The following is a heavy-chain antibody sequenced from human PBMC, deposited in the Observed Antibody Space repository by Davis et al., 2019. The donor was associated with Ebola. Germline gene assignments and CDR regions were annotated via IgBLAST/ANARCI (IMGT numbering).Heavy chain of an antibody. CDR3: ARGGHDYVEGDYYYYGMDV. CDR1: GYTFTSYG. J-gene: IGHJ6*02. Sequence: ASVKVSCKASGYTFTSYGISWVRQATGQGLEWMGWMNPNSGNTGFAQKFQGRVTITADESTSTAYMELSSLRSEDTAVYYCARGGHDYVEGDYYYYGMDVWGQGTTVTVSS. V-gene: IGHV1-8*03. D-gene: IGHD3-16*01. CDR2: MNPNSGNT.